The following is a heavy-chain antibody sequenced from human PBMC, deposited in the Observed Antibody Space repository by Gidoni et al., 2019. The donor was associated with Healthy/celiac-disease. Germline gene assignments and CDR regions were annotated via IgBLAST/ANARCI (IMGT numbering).Heavy chain of an antibody. CDR2: IRSKAYGGTT. CDR3: TSLYPDSSGWYYFDY. Sequence: EVQLVESGGGLVKPGRSLRLSCTASGFTFGDYAMSWFRQAPGKGLEWVGFIRSKAYGGTTEYAASVKGRFTISRDDSKSIAYLQMNSLKTEDTAVYYCTSLYPDSSGWYYFDYWGQGTLVTVSS. V-gene: IGHV3-49*05. D-gene: IGHD6-19*01. J-gene: IGHJ4*02. CDR1: GFTFGDYA.